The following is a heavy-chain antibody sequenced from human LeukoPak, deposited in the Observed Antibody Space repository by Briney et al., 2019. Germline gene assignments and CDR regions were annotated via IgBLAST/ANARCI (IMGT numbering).Heavy chain of an antibody. CDR3: ARGHRYCSGGSCYSVNWFDP. J-gene: IGHJ5*02. CDR1: GGSISSGDYY. D-gene: IGHD2-15*01. Sequence: SQTLSLTCTVSGGSISSGDYYWSWIRQPQGKGLEWIGYIYYSGSTYYNPSLKSRVTISVDTSKNQFSLKLSSVTAADTAVYYCARGHRYCSGGSCYSVNWFDPWGQGTLVTVSS. V-gene: IGHV4-30-4*01. CDR2: IYYSGST.